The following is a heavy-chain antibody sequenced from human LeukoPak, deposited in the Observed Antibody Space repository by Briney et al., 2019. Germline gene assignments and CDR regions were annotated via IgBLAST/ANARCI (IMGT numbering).Heavy chain of an antibody. V-gene: IGHV1-2*02. Sequence: ASVKVSCKASGYTFTGYYMHWVRQAPGQGLEWMGWINPNSGGTNYAQKFQGRVTMTRDTSISTAYMELSRLRSDDTAVYYCARDSSGWSRNYGFDYWGQGTLVTVSS. J-gene: IGHJ4*02. CDR2: INPNSGGT. CDR1: GYTFTGYY. D-gene: IGHD6-19*01. CDR3: ARDSSGWSRNYGFDY.